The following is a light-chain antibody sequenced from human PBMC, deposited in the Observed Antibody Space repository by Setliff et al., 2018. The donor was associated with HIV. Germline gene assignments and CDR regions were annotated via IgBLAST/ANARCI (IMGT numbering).Light chain of an antibody. CDR1: SSDVGSYNL. CDR3: CSYAGSSTYV. Sequence: QSALTQPASVSGSPGQSIPISCTGTSSDVGSYNLVSWYQQHPGKAPKVMIYEVSKWPSGVSNRCSGSKSGITASLTISGLQAEDEADYYCCSYAGSSTYVFGTGTKVTVL. V-gene: IGLV2-23*02. CDR2: EVS. J-gene: IGLJ1*01.